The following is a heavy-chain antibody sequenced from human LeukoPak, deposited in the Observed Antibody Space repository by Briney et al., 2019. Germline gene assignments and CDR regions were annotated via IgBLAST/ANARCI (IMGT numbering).Heavy chain of an antibody. CDR3: ARVTYGSGTYGAFDY. CDR1: GFTFSDYY. J-gene: IGHJ4*02. Sequence: GGSLRLSCAASGFTFSDYYMSWIRQAPGKGLEWVSYISSSGTTIYYADSVKGRFTISRDNSKNTLYLQMNSLRAEDTAVYYCARVTYGSGTYGAFDYWGQGTLVTVSS. V-gene: IGHV3-11*01. D-gene: IGHD3-10*01. CDR2: ISSSGTTI.